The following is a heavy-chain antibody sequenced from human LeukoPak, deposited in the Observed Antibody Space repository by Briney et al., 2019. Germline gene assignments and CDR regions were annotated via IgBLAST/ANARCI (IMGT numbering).Heavy chain of an antibody. CDR2: IYWDDDK. CDR1: GFSLTTRGVG. V-gene: IGHV2-5*02. Sequence: SGPTLLNPPPSLTLTCTFSGFSLTTRGVGVGWIRQPPGKALEWLALIYWDDDKRYSPSLTGRLSITKDTSKNQVVLTMTNMDPVDTATYYCAHRRRLDRDWNYGRFDFWGQGMLVTVSS. J-gene: IGHJ4*02. D-gene: IGHD1-7*01. CDR3: AHRRRLDRDWNYGRFDF.